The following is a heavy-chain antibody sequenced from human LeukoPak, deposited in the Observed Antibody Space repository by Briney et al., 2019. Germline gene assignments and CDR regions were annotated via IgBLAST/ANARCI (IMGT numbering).Heavy chain of an antibody. V-gene: IGHV1-18*01. J-gene: IGHJ3*02. D-gene: IGHD1-7*01. CDR2: ISAYNGNT. Sequence: ASVKVSCKASGYTFTSYGISWVRQAPGQGLEWMGWISAYNGNTNYAQKLQGRVTMTTDTSTSTAYMELRSLRSDDTAVYYCATNWNSDGSGAFDIWGQGTMVTVSS. CDR3: ATNWNSDGSGAFDI. CDR1: GYTFTSYG.